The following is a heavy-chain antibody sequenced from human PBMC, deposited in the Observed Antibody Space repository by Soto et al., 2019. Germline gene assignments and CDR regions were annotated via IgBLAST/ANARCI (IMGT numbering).Heavy chain of an antibody. CDR1: GGSVSSGSYY. V-gene: IGHV4-61*01. D-gene: IGHD6-13*01. Sequence: QVQLQESGPELVKPSETLSLTCTVSGGSVSSGSYYWTWIRQSPGKGLEWMGYIVSSGSTDYNPSHKSRVTISVDTSKNEFSLKLRSVTAADTAVYYCARQRIAAAQYYFDYWGQGMLVTVSS. CDR2: IVSSGST. CDR3: ARQRIAAAQYYFDY. J-gene: IGHJ4*02.